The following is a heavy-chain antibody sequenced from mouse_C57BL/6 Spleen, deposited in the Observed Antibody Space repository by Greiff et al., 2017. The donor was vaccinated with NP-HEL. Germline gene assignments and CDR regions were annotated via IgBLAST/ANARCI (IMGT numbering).Heavy chain of an antibody. Sequence: EVQLQQSGPELVKPGASVKIPCKASGYTFTDYNMDWVKQSHGKSLEWIGDINPNNGGTIYNQKFKGKATLTVDKSSSTAYMELRSLTSEDTAVYYCARTGRYGSSSYWYFDVWGTGTTVTVSS. CDR2: INPNNGGT. V-gene: IGHV1-18*01. CDR3: ARTGRYGSSSYWYFDV. J-gene: IGHJ1*03. D-gene: IGHD1-1*01. CDR1: GYTFTDYN.